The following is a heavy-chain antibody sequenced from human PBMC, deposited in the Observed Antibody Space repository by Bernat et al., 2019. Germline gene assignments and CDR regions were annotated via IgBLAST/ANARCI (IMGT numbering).Heavy chain of an antibody. CDR3: SRTAFVCDAVFAI. CDR1: GFSLSSYL. V-gene: IGHV3-74*01. D-gene: IGHD3-16*01. J-gene: IGHJ3*02. CDR2: ITSDGTNK. Sequence: EVKVVESGGGLVQPGGSLRLSCEASGFSLSSYLMHWVREAPGERLVWVSRITSDGTNKIYADSVKGRFTISRDNAKNTLYLQMNSLRAEDTAVYYCSRTAFVCDAVFAIWGQGTKVTVAS.